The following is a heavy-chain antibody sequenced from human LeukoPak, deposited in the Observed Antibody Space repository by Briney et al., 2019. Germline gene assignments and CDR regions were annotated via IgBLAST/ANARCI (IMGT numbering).Heavy chain of an antibody. Sequence: GGSLRLSCAASGFSFSTSTMNWVRQAPGKVLEWISSIGKTGRDMYYANSVRGRFTISRDNAKNSLFLVMDSLRVEDTSVYYCVRGDNRDYWGQGTLVTVSS. CDR2: IGKTGRDM. D-gene: IGHD1-14*01. V-gene: IGHV3-21*01. CDR3: VRGDNRDY. CDR1: GFSFSTST. J-gene: IGHJ4*02.